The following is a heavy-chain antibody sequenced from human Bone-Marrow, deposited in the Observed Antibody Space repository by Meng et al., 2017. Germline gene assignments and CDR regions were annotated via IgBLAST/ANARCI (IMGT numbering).Heavy chain of an antibody. CDR3: ARGDGYNRYFDY. CDR1: GGSISSDNYP. D-gene: IGHD5-24*01. V-gene: IGHV4-30-2*01. Sequence: QLQLQESGSGLVKPSQTLSLTCAVSGGSISSDNYPRSWIRQPPGKGLESIGYIYHSGTAYYNPSLESRVTISVDRSKNQFSLKLSSVTAADTAVYYCARGDGYNRYFDYWGQGTLVTVSS. CDR2: IYHSGTA. J-gene: IGHJ4*02.